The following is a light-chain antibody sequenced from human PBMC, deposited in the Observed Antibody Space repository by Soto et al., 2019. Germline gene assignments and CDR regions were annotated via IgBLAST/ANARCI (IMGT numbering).Light chain of an antibody. Sequence: DLQMTQSPSTLSASVGDRVTITCRASQSINNWLAWYQQKPGKAPKLLIYRASSLENGVPSRFSGRGSGTEFIFTITSLQPDAFATYYCQQYSSASTFGQGTKVEI. CDR3: QQYSSAST. J-gene: IGKJ1*01. CDR1: QSINNW. CDR2: RAS. V-gene: IGKV1-5*03.